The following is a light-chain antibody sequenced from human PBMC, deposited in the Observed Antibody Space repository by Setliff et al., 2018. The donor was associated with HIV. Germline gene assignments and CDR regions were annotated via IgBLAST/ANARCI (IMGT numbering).Light chain of an antibody. CDR3: QSYDSSLSGYV. Sequence: QSVLTQPPSVSGAPGQRVTISCTGSSSNIGAGFDVHWYLLFPGTAPKLLIYSFTNRPSGVPDRFSGSKSGTSASLAIAGLRAEDEADYYCQSYDSSLSGYVFGTGTKVTVL. CDR2: SFT. J-gene: IGLJ1*01. V-gene: IGLV1-40*01. CDR1: SSNIGAGFD.